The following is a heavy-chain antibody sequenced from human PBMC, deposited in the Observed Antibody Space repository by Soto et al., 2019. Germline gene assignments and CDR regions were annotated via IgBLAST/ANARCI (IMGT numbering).Heavy chain of an antibody. Sequence: SETLSLTCTVSGGSISSGDYYWSWIRQPPGKGLEWIGYIYYSGSTYYNPSLKSRVTISVDTSKNQFSLKLSSVTVADTAVYFCAGRSSLASVQIFVGKISNYNWFDPWGQGTLVTVSS. V-gene: IGHV4-30-4*01. D-gene: IGHD1-1*01. CDR1: GGSISSGDYY. CDR3: AGRSSLASVQIFVGKISNYNWFDP. J-gene: IGHJ5*02. CDR2: IYYSGST.